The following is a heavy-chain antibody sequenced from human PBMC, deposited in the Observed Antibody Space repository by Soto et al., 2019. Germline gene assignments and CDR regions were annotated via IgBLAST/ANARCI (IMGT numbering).Heavy chain of an antibody. V-gene: IGHV4-31*03. CDR2: IYYSGST. D-gene: IGHD5-12*01. CDR1: GGSISSAGYY. J-gene: IGHJ6*02. Sequence: SETLSLNCTVSGGSISSAGYYWIWILQHPGKGLEWIGYIYYSGSTYYNPSLKSRVTISVDTSKNQFSLKLSSVTAADTAVYYCARGRGATYYYYYYGMDVWGQGTTVTVSS. CDR3: ARGRGATYYYYYYGMDV.